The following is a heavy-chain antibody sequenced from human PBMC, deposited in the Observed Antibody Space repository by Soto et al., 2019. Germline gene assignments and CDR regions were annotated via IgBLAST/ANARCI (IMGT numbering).Heavy chain of an antibody. D-gene: IGHD1-1*01. CDR3: ARSINWPDWFDP. Sequence: PGGSLRLSCAASGFSVSSNYMSWVRQAPGKGLEWVSVIYTGGSTYYADSVKGRFTISRDNSKNTLYLQMNSLRVEDTAAYYCARSINWPDWFDPWGQGILVTVSS. CDR1: GFSVSSNY. CDR2: IYTGGST. J-gene: IGHJ5*02. V-gene: IGHV3-53*01.